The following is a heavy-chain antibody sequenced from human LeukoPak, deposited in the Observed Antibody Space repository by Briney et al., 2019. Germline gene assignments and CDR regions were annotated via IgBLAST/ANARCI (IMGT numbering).Heavy chain of an antibody. CDR2: IYPGDSDS. CDR1: GYSFTSYR. D-gene: IGHD5-18*01. Sequence: GESLKISCKGSGYSFTSYRIGWVRRMPGKGLEWMGIIYPGDSDSRYSPSFQGQVTISADKSISTAYLQWSSLKASDTAMYYCARRGYSYGFDYWGQGTLVTVSS. V-gene: IGHV5-51*01. J-gene: IGHJ4*02. CDR3: ARRGYSYGFDY.